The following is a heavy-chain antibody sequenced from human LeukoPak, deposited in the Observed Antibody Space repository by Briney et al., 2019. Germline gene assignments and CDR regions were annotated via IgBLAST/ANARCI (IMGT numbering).Heavy chain of an antibody. D-gene: IGHD4-23*01. CDR1: GYTFTSYG. CDR2: ISAYNGNT. V-gene: IGHV1-18*01. J-gene: IGHJ4*02. Sequence: ASVKVSCKASGYTFTSYGISWVRQAPGQGLEWMGWISAYNGNTNYAQKLQGRVTMTTDTSTSTAYMELRSLRSDDTAVYYCARDPSGSDYGGKIPGGDYWGQGTLVTVSS. CDR3: ARDPSGSDYGGKIPGGDY.